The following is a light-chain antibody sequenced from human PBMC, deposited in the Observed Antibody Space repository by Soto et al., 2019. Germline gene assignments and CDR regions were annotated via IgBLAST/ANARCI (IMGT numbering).Light chain of an antibody. Sequence: DIQMTQSPSTLSASVGDRVTITCRASQSIVTWLAWYQQKPGKAPKLLISKASSLESGVPSRFSGSGSGTEFTLTINNLQPDDFAIYYCQEYNAYPWTFGQGTNVDIK. CDR3: QEYNAYPWT. J-gene: IGKJ1*01. V-gene: IGKV1-5*03. CDR2: KAS. CDR1: QSIVTW.